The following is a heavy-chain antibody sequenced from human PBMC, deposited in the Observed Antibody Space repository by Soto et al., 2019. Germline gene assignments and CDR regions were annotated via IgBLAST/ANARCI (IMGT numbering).Heavy chain of an antibody. CDR1: GCSISGSY. CDR3: ARSVAVPGAHIDH. Sequence: XETLSLTCSVSGCSISGSYWSWIRQSPGKGLEWLGYVYYTGSTNYSPSLRSRVSISVDTSKNEFSLRLSSVTAADTAVYFCARSVAVPGAHIDHWGQGTQVTV. J-gene: IGHJ4*02. CDR2: VYYTGST. V-gene: IGHV4-59*01. D-gene: IGHD6-19*01.